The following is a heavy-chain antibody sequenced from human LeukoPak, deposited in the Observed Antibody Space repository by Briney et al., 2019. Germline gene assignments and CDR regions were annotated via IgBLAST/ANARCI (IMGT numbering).Heavy chain of an antibody. J-gene: IGHJ4*02. D-gene: IGHD6-13*01. Sequence: NPGGSLRLSCAASGFTFSSYSMNWVRQAPGKGLEWVSSISSSSSYIYYADSVKGRFTISRDNAKNSLYLQMNSLRAEDTAVYYCARAGYSSIWYGNYFDYWGQGTLVTVSS. CDR1: GFTFSSYS. CDR2: ISSSSSYI. CDR3: ARAGYSSIWYGNYFDY. V-gene: IGHV3-21*01.